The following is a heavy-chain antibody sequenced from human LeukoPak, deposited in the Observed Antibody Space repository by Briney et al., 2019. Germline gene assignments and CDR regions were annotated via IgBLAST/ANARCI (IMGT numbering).Heavy chain of an antibody. V-gene: IGHV3-30*02. CDR1: GFTFSSYG. Sequence: GGSLRLSCAASGFTFSSYGMHWVRQAPGKGLEWVVFIRYDGSNKYYADSVKGRFTISRDNSKNTLYLQMNSLRAEDTAVYYCAKPVDIVATGMGAFDIWGQGTMVTVSS. CDR3: AKPVDIVATGMGAFDI. D-gene: IGHD5-12*01. J-gene: IGHJ3*02. CDR2: IRYDGSNK.